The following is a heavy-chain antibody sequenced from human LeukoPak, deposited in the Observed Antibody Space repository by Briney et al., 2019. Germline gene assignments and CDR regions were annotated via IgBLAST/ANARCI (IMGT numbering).Heavy chain of an antibody. CDR2: ISGSCGST. Sequence: GGSLRLSCLTSGFTLSTNAMSWVRQAPGKGREWVSGISGSCGSTYYTDSVKGRFTIYRDESRNTLYLRMNSLRGDDTAVYYCAKDVGKWESLHFFDYWGQGTLVTVSS. D-gene: IGHD1-26*01. CDR1: GFTLSTNA. J-gene: IGHJ4*02. CDR3: AKDVGKWESLHFFDY. V-gene: IGHV3-23*01.